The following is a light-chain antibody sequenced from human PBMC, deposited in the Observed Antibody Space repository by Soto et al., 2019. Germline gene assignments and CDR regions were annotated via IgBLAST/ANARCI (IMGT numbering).Light chain of an antibody. CDR2: GAS. CDR1: QSVSSSY. CDR3: QQYGSSPWT. Sequence: EIVLTQSPGTLSLSPGERATLSCRASQSVSSSYLVWYQQKLGQAPRLLIDGASSRATGIPDRFSGSGSGTDFTLTISRLEPEDFAVCYCQQYGSSPWTFGQGTKVDIK. V-gene: IGKV3-20*01. J-gene: IGKJ1*01.